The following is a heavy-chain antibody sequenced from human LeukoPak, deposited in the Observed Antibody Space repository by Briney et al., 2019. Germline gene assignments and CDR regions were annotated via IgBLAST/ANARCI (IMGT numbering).Heavy chain of an antibody. CDR3: ARDPGKVRDGYNP. J-gene: IGHJ5*02. CDR2: ISSGGYTI. Sequence: GGSLRLSCAASGFTFSSYSMNWVRRAPGKGLEWISYISSGGYTIYYADSVKGRFTISRDNAKNSLYLQMNSLRDEDTAVYYCARDPGKVRDGYNPWGQGTLVTVSS. CDR1: GFTFSSYS. D-gene: IGHD5-24*01. V-gene: IGHV3-48*02.